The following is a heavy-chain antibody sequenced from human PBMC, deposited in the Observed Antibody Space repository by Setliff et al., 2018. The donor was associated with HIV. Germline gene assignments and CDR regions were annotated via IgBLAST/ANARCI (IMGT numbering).Heavy chain of an antibody. Sequence: PSETLSLTCAVSGYSISSGYYWGWIRQPPGKGLEWIGSIYHSGSTYYNPSLKSRVTISVDTSKNQFSLKLSSVTAADTAVYHCARMYSGYDWAPAGARTRYFDYWGQGTLVTVSS. J-gene: IGHJ4*02. V-gene: IGHV4-38-2*01. CDR3: ARMYSGYDWAPAGARTRYFDY. D-gene: IGHD5-12*01. CDR1: GYSISSGYY. CDR2: IYHSGST.